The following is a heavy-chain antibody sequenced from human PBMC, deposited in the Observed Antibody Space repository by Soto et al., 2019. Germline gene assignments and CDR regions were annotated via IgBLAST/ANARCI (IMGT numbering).Heavy chain of an antibody. V-gene: IGHV4-39*01. CDR2: MYYSGST. CDR3: ARSSSRALRSLEWVEPLDC. D-gene: IGHD3-3*01. J-gene: IGHJ4*02. Sequence: SETLSLTSTVSGGSISSTSYYWGWIRQPPGKGLEGIGRMYYSGSTPYNSSRNSRVTMSVATSQDPFALALTAVTAADTAVYYCARSSSRALRSLEWVEPLDCWGEGTPVTVSS. CDR1: GGSISSTSYY.